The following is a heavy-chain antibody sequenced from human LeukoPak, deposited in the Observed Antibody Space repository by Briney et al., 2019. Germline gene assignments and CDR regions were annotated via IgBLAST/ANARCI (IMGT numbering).Heavy chain of an antibody. CDR1: GLTFSDYW. V-gene: IGHV3-7*01. Sequence: GGSLRLSCVVSGLTFSDYWMSWVRQAPGKGLEWVGNIKQDGSETYYGDSVKGRFTISRDNAKKSLYLQMNNLGAEDTAVYYCARHLTFFDYWGQGALVSVSS. J-gene: IGHJ4*02. CDR2: IKQDGSET. D-gene: IGHD4/OR15-4a*01. CDR3: ARHLTFFDY.